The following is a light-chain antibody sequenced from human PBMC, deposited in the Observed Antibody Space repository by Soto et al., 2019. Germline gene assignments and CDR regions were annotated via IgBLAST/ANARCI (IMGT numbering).Light chain of an antibody. CDR1: QSVSSN. CDR3: QQYNYWPPIT. CDR2: GAS. Sequence: EIVMPQSPATLPVSPGERATLSCRASQSVSSNLAWYQQKPGQAPRLLIYGASTRATGIPGRFSGSGSGTEFTLTISDLQPEDFAVYYCQQYNYWPPITFGQGTRLEIK. V-gene: IGKV3-15*01. J-gene: IGKJ5*01.